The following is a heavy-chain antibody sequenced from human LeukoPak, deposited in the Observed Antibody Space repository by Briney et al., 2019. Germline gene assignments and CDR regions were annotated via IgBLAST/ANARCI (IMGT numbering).Heavy chain of an antibody. V-gene: IGHV3-48*02. CDR2: ISSSSSTI. J-gene: IGHJ6*03. CDR3: AMDSSSWAYYYYYMDV. D-gene: IGHD6-13*01. Sequence: GGSLRLSCAASGFTFSSYSMNWVRQAPGKGLEWVSYISSSSSTIDYADSVKGRFTISRDNAKNSLYLQMNSLRDEDTAVYYCAMDSSSWAYYYYYMDVWGKGTTVTVSS. CDR1: GFTFSSYS.